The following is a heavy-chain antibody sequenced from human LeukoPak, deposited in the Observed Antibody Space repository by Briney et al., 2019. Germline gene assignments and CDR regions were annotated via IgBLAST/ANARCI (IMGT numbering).Heavy chain of an antibody. CDR1: GFIFSNYW. Sequence: GGSLRLSCAASGFIFSNYWMSWVRQAPGKGPEWVGDIKTDGSDKYYVGSVKGRFTISRDNAKNSLYLQMNSLRAEVTAVYYCARDSLIQYGSGSYWGFDYWGQGILVTVSS. D-gene: IGHD3-10*01. V-gene: IGHV3-7*03. CDR3: ARDSLIQYGSGSYWGFDY. J-gene: IGHJ4*02. CDR2: IKTDGSDK.